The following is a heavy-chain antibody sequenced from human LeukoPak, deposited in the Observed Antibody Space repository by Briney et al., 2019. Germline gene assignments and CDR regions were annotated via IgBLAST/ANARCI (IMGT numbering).Heavy chain of an antibody. V-gene: IGHV3-30*04. CDR1: GFTFSSYA. CDR3: ARVFHIGTFIRGWAEFDY. Sequence: GRSLRLSCAASGFTFSSYAMHWVRQAPGKGLEWVAVISYDGSNKYYADSVKGRFTISRDNSKNTLYLQMNSLRAEDTAVYYCARVFHIGTFIRGWAEFDYWGQGTLVTVSS. J-gene: IGHJ4*02. D-gene: IGHD6-19*01. CDR2: ISYDGSNK.